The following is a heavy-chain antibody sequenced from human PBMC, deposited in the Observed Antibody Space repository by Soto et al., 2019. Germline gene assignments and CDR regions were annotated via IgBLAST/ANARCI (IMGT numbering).Heavy chain of an antibody. CDR2: FNAGNGNT. CDR1: GYPFTHYG. J-gene: IGHJ4*02. V-gene: IGHV1-3*01. CDR3: ARSIVVVTALDY. D-gene: IGHD2-21*02. Sequence: ASVKVSCKSSGYPFTHYGITWVRQAPGQRLEWLGWFNAGNGNTKYSQKFQGRVTFTRDTSASTAYMELSSLRSEDTAVYYCARSIVVVTALDYWGQGTLVTVSS.